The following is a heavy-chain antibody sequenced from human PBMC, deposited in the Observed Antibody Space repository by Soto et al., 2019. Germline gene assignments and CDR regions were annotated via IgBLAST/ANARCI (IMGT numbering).Heavy chain of an antibody. CDR1: GYTFTSYG. CDR2: ISAHNDNT. Sequence: QVHLVQSGAEVKKPGASVKVSCKASGYTFTSYGITWVRQAPGQGLEWMGWISAHNDNTDYAQKLQGRVIVTRDTSTSTAYMELRGLISDDTAVYYCERGRYGDYWGQGALVTVSS. D-gene: IGHD1-1*01. J-gene: IGHJ4*02. V-gene: IGHV1-18*01. CDR3: ERGRYGDY.